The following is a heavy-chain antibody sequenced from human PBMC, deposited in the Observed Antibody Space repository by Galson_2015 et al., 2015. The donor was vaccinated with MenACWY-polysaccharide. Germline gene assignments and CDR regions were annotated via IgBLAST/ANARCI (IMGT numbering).Heavy chain of an antibody. Sequence: SVKVSCKASGYSFTSYAIHWVRQAPGQRLEWMGWINAGNGRTKYSQNFPGRVTITRDTSANTTYMELSSLTSEDTAVYYCARDTPGYCTGGNCEDFDYWGQGTLVTVSS. D-gene: IGHD2-15*01. J-gene: IGHJ4*02. CDR3: ARDTPGYCTGGNCEDFDY. CDR2: INAGNGRT. CDR1: GYSFTSYA. V-gene: IGHV1-3*01.